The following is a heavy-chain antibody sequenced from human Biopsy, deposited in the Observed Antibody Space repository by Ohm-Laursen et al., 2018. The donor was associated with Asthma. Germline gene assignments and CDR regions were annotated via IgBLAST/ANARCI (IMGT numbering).Heavy chain of an antibody. CDR2: ISFDGSNE. CDR3: AKELFPGWELRRGPDS. D-gene: IGHD1-26*01. CDR1: GFSFSNFG. J-gene: IGHJ4*02. V-gene: IGHV3-30*18. Sequence: SLRLSCSASGFSFSNFGMHWVRQAPGKGLEWVAVISFDGSNEDYADSVKGRFTISRDNSKNALFLEMNSLRPEDTAVYYCAKELFPGWELRRGPDSWGQGTLVTVSS.